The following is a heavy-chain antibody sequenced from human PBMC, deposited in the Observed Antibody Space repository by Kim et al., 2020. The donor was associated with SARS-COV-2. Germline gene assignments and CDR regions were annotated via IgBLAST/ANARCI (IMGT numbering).Heavy chain of an antibody. CDR2: ISRSSTNI. V-gene: IGHV3-21*01. CDR3: TKGGVEADDPFDI. Sequence: GGSLRLSCEASGFTFSSYCMHWVRQAPGKGLEWVSSISRSSTNIFYADSVQGRFTISRDSAKNSLFLQMNSLRVEDTAVYYCTKGGVEADDPFDIWGQGTMVTVSS. D-gene: IGHD3-10*01. J-gene: IGHJ3*02. CDR1: GFTFSSYC.